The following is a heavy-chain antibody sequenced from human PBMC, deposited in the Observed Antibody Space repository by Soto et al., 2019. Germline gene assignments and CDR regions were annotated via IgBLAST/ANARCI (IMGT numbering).Heavy chain of an antibody. J-gene: IGHJ3*02. CDR3: VKGVSYAFDI. D-gene: IGHD3-16*01. CDR2: ISYDGSDK. Sequence: GGSLRLSCAASGFTLSSYAMHWVRQAPGKGLEWVALISYDGSDKDYADSVKGRFTISRDNSRNTLFLQMNSLRVEDTAVYYCVKGVSYAFDIWGQGTMVTVS. CDR1: GFTLSSYA. V-gene: IGHV3-30-3*01.